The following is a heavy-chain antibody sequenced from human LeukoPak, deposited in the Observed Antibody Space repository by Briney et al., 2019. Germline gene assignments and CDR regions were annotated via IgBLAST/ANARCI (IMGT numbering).Heavy chain of an antibody. Sequence: ASVKVSCKASGYTFSSYYMHWVRQAPGQGLEWMGIINPSGGSTSYAQKFQGRVTITRDTSTSTVYMELSSLRSEDTAVYYCARAEIAAAGIVYFDYWGQGTLVTVSS. D-gene: IGHD6-13*01. V-gene: IGHV1-46*03. J-gene: IGHJ4*02. CDR1: GYTFSSYY. CDR2: INPSGGST. CDR3: ARAEIAAAGIVYFDY.